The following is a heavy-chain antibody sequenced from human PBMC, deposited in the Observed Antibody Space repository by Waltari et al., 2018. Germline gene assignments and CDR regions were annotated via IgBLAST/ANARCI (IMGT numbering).Heavy chain of an antibody. Sequence: EVQLVQSGAEVKKPGATVKISCKVSGYTFTDYYMHWVQQAPGKGLEWMGLVETEEGETIYAEKFQDRVTRTADTSTDTAYMGLSSLRSEDTAVYYCATFTGTPFDYWGQGTLVTVSS. CDR2: VETEEGET. V-gene: IGHV1-69-2*01. J-gene: IGHJ4*02. D-gene: IGHD1-7*01. CDR1: GYTFTDYY. CDR3: ATFTGTPFDY.